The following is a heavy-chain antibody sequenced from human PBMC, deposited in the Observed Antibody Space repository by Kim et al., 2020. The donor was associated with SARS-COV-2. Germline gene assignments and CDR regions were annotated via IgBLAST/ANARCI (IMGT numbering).Heavy chain of an antibody. J-gene: IGHJ1*01. CDR2: YYSGST. V-gene: IGHV4-59*01. Sequence: YYSGSTNYNPALKGEVTISVDTSKNQFSLKLSSVTAADTAVYYCARDRGHNNIVTTMPGPQH. D-gene: IGHD2-21*01. CDR3: ARDRGHNNIVTTMPGPQH.